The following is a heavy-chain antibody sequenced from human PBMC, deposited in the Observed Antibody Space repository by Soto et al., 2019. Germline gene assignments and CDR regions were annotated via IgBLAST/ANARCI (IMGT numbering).Heavy chain of an antibody. CDR1: GGSFSGYY. J-gene: IGHJ5*02. Sequence: SETLSLTCAVYGGSFSGYYWNWIRQPPGKGLEWIGEIDHSGYTNYNPSLKSRVTISVDTSKNQFSLRLTSVTAADKAVYYCARVRDWFDPWGQGTLVTVSS. CDR3: ARVRDWFDP. D-gene: IGHD3-3*01. V-gene: IGHV4-34*01. CDR2: IDHSGYT.